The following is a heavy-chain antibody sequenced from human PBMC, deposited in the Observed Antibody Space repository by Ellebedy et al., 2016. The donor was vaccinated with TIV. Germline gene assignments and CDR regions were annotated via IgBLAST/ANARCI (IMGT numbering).Heavy chain of an antibody. V-gene: IGHV3-66*01. CDR1: GFTVRSNY. D-gene: IGHD3-3*01. CDR2: IYSDGST. J-gene: IGHJ3*01. CDR3: AKDRLEWTLRGAFDA. Sequence: GESLKISCAVSGFTVRSNYISWVRQAPGKGLEWVSVIYSDGSTYYADSVKGRFTISRDNSRHTLYLNMNSLGAEDTAVYYCAKDRLEWTLRGAFDAWGQGTLVTVSS.